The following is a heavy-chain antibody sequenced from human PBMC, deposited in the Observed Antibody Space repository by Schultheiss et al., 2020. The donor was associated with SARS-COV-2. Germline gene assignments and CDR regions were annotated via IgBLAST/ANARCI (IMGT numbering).Heavy chain of an antibody. J-gene: IGHJ6*02. CDR2: IKSKTDGGTT. D-gene: IGHD2-2*01. Sequence: GGSLRLSCAASGFTFSNAWMNWVRQAPGKGLEWVGRIKSKTDGGTTDYAAPVKGRFTISRDDSKNTLYLQMNSLKTEDTAVYYCTTSYQLPHFPYYYYYYGMDVWGQGTTVTVSS. CDR3: TTSYQLPHFPYYYYYYGMDV. V-gene: IGHV3-15*07. CDR1: GFTFSNAW.